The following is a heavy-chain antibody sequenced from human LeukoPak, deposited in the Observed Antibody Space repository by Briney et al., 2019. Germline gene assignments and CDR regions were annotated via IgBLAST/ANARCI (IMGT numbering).Heavy chain of an antibody. V-gene: IGHV1-69*05. CDR2: IIPIFGTP. D-gene: IGHD3-10*01. CDR1: GGTFSSYA. J-gene: IGHJ5*02. CDR3: ARAGLRGHYNWFDP. Sequence: ASVKVSCKASGGTFSSYAFTWVRQAPGQGLEWTGTIIPIFGTPNYAQEFQGRVTITTDESTSTAYMELSSLRSEDTAVYYCARAGLRGHYNWFDPWGQGTLVTVSS.